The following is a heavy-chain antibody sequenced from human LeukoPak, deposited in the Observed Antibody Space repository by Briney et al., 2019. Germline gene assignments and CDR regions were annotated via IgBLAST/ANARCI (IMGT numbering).Heavy chain of an antibody. CDR2: INSDGSST. CDR3: ARDPRYCGGDCYTFDY. J-gene: IGHJ4*02. V-gene: IGHV3-74*01. Sequence: GGSLRLSCAASGFIFSRYWMNWVRQAPGKGPVWVSRINSDGSSTSYADSVKGRCTISRDNAKNTLYLQMNSLRAEDTAVYYCARDPRYCGGDCYTFDYWGQGTLVTVSS. D-gene: IGHD2-21*02. CDR1: GFIFSRYW.